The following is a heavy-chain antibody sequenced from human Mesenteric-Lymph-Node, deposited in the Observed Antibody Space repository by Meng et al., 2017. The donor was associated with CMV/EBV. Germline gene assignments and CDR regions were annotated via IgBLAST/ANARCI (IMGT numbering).Heavy chain of an antibody. J-gene: IGHJ4*02. Sequence: QAQVQPSGPGLVESSDPLSVTCTCLGVKFYRDDAAWHWLRQCPAGGLEKLGRTYYKFESYNGYAVSVKSRISVNLDTSKNQLSLHLNFVTPEDTAVYYCASFGDLPPLWWGQGTLVTVSS. CDR3: ASFGDLPPLW. V-gene: IGHV6-1*01. CDR2: TYYKFESYN. D-gene: IGHD3-16*01. CDR1: GVKFYRDDAA.